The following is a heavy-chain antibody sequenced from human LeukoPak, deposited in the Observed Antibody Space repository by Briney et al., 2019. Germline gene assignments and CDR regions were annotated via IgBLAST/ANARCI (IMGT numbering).Heavy chain of an antibody. CDR3: VRESRPGGAMGLYHNLDY. J-gene: IGHJ4*02. D-gene: IGHD1-1*01. Sequence: GGSLRLSCAASGFTFSNYWMHWVRQAPEKGLVWVSRIKSDGSRTDYADSVKGRFTISRDNTKNLLFLEMNNLRGDDTAIYYCVRESRPGGAMGLYHNLDYWGQGTLVAVSS. V-gene: IGHV3-74*01. CDR1: GFTFSNYW. CDR2: IKSDGSRT.